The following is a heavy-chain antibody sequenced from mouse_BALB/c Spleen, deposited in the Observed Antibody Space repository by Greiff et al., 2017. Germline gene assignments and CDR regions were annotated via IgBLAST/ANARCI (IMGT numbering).Heavy chain of an antibody. V-gene: IGHV2-9*02. CDR2: IWAGGST. CDR3: ARCPDYDGAWFAY. CDR1: GFSLTSYG. Sequence: VQLQESGPGLVAPSQSLSITCTVSGFSLTSYGVHWVRQPPGKGLEWLGVIWAGGSTNYNSALMSRLSISKDNSKSQVFLKMNSLQTDDTAMYYCARCPDYDGAWFAYWGQGTLVTVSA. D-gene: IGHD2-4*01. J-gene: IGHJ3*01.